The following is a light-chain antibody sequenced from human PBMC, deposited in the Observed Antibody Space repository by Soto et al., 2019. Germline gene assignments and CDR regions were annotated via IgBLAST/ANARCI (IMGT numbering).Light chain of an antibody. V-gene: IGLV2-14*01. CDR3: SAYTNIGTLV. CDR1: RDDVGGYNY. J-gene: IGLJ3*02. Sequence: QSVLTQPASVSGSPGQSITISCTGTRDDVGGYNYVSWYQQYPGKAPKLMIYEVSYRPSGVSNRFSGSRSGHTASLSISGAQAEDEADYYCSAYTNIGTLVFGGGTKLTVL. CDR2: EVS.